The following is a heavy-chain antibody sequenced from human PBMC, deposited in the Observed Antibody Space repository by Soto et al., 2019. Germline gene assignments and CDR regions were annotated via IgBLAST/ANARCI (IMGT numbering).Heavy chain of an antibody. CDR1: GITFRRTA. Sequence: SVKVSCKASGITFRRTAVQWMRQARGQRREWIGRIVVGTGSTTYAQIVQERIAITRDMSTNTAYMELSGLRPEDTAIYYYYSMDVWGQGXTVTVSS. CDR2: IVVGTGST. V-gene: IGHV1-58*01. J-gene: IGHJ6*02. CDR3: YSMDV.